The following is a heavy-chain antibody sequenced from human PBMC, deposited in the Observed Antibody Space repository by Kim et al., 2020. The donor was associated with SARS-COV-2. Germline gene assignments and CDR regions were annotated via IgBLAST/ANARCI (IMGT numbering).Heavy chain of an antibody. CDR1: GHFFTRDS. CDR3: LGGFYFDY. Sequence: ASVKVSCKTSGHFFTRDSIHWVRQAPGQGLEWMGGIDCGNGNTIYSQKFQGRVTFTTDTSASTAHMELSFLRSEDSAVYYCLGGFYFDYWGQGTLVTVPS. V-gene: IGHV1-3*01. J-gene: IGHJ4*02. CDR2: IDCGNGNT. D-gene: IGHD3-16*01.